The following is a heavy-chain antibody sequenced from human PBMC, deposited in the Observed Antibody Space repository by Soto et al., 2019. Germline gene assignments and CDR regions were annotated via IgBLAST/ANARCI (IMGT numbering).Heavy chain of an antibody. CDR3: AREWAYSSSPHGGYFDL. CDR1: GFTFSSYG. CDR2: IWYDGSNK. V-gene: IGHV3-33*01. Sequence: QVQLVESGGGVVQPGRSLRLSCAASGFTFSSYGMHWVRQAPGKGLEWVAVIWYDGSNKYYADSVKGRFTISRDNSKNTXYLQMNSLRAEDTAVYYCAREWAYSSSPHGGYFDLWGRGTLVTVSS. D-gene: IGHD6-6*01. J-gene: IGHJ2*01.